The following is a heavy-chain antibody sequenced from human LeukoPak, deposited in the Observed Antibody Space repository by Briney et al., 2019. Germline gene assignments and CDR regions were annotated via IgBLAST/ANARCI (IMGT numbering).Heavy chain of an antibody. D-gene: IGHD3-10*01. Sequence: GASVKVSCKASGYTFTSYYIHWVRQAPGQGLEWMGILNPSSGSTSYAQKFQGRVTMTRDTSTSTVDMELSSLRSEDTAVYYCARDLYYYGSGSYFLDYWGQGTLVTVSS. CDR1: GYTFTSYY. CDR3: ARDLYYYGSGSYFLDY. CDR2: LNPSSGST. J-gene: IGHJ4*02. V-gene: IGHV1-46*01.